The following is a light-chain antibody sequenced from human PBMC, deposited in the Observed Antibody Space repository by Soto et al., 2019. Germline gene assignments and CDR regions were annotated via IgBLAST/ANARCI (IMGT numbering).Light chain of an antibody. CDR1: QSIRGNE. CDR2: RGS. CDR3: QDYGTSAPWT. V-gene: IGKV3-20*01. J-gene: IGKJ1*01. Sequence: EVVLTQSPGTLSLSPGERATLSCRASQSIRGNELAWYQQKPGQAPRLLIYRGSSRATGIPDRFSGRGSGTHFPLSIYRLEPEDFAVYYCQDYGTSAPWTFGQGTNVEIK.